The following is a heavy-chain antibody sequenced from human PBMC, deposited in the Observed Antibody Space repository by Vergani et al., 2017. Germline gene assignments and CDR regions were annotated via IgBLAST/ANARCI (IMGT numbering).Heavy chain of an antibody. CDR1: GYTFTDYY. V-gene: IGHV1-2*02. CDR3: ARPLQPGGNSHWYVDL. D-gene: IGHD4-23*01. CDR2: INPVTGGT. Sequence: QVQLVQSGAEVKKPGASVKVSCKASGYTFTDYYLHWVRQAPGHGPEWMGWINPVTGGTNYAQKFEDRVRMSLDTSITTGYMTLRRLTSGDTAMYYCARPLQPGGNSHWYVDLWGRGTLVSVSS. J-gene: IGHJ2*01.